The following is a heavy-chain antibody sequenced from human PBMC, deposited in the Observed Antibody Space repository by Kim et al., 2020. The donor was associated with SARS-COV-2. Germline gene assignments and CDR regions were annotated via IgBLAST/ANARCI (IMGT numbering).Heavy chain of an antibody. J-gene: IGHJ4*01. CDR3: IWSDFGDY. Sequence: GGSLRLSCVGSGFTFTYAWMSWVRQAPGKGLAWVGRIKSEPDGATTDYAAPVKGRFTVSRDDSKNTLYLQLSSLNTEDTAVYYCIWSDFGDYWGHGTLVTVSS. CDR2: IKSEPDGATT. D-gene: IGHD3-3*01. CDR1: GFTFTYAW. V-gene: IGHV3-15*01.